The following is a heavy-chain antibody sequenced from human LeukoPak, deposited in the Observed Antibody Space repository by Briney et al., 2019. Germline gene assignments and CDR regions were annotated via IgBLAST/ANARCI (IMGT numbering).Heavy chain of an antibody. V-gene: IGHV3-73*01. CDR1: GFTFSGSA. Sequence: GGSLRLSCAASGFTFSGSAMHWVRQASGKGLEWVGRIRSKANGYATAYAASVKGRFTISRDDSKNTAYLQMNSLKTEDTAVYYCTRSISPGYSSGWYFGEFDYWGQGTLVTVSS. D-gene: IGHD6-19*01. CDR2: IRSKANGYAT. J-gene: IGHJ4*02. CDR3: TRSISPGYSSGWYFGEFDY.